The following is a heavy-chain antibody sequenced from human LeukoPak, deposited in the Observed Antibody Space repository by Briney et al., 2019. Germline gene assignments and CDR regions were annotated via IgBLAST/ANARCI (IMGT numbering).Heavy chain of an antibody. CDR1: GYTFTSYG. D-gene: IGHD3-22*01. CDR2: ISAYNGNT. Sequence: ASVKVSCKASGYTFTSYGISWVRQAPGQGLEWMGWISAYNGNTNYAQKLQGRVAMTTDTSTSTAYMELRSLRSDDTAVYYCARAHLDNYYDSSGLDYWGQGTLVTVSS. J-gene: IGHJ4*02. V-gene: IGHV1-18*01. CDR3: ARAHLDNYYDSSGLDY.